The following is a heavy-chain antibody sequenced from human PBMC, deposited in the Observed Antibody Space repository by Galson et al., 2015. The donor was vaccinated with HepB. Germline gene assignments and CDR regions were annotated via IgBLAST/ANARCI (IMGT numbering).Heavy chain of an antibody. V-gene: IGHV1-46*03. D-gene: IGHD1-26*01. CDR2: INSSDGST. Sequence: SVKVSCKASGYTFSSYYTHWVRQVAGQGLEWMGIINSSDGSTTYAQKFQGRVTMTRDTSTSTVFMELSSLRSEDTAIYYCTRGPGSYPDYWGQGTLVTVSS. CDR1: GYTFSSYY. CDR3: TRGPGSYPDY. J-gene: IGHJ4*02.